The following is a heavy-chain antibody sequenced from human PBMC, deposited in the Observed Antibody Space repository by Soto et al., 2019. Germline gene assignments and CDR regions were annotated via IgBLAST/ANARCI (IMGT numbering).Heavy chain of an antibody. CDR3: AREDTDCSGGSCYAGFDY. J-gene: IGHJ4*02. Sequence: ASVKVSCKASGYTFTGYYMHWVRQAPGQGLEWMGWINPNSGGTNYAQKFQGWVTMTRDTSISTAYMELSRLRSDDTAVYYCAREDTDCSGGSCYAGFDYWGQGTLVTVSS. V-gene: IGHV1-2*04. CDR1: GYTFTGYY. D-gene: IGHD2-15*01. CDR2: INPNSGGT.